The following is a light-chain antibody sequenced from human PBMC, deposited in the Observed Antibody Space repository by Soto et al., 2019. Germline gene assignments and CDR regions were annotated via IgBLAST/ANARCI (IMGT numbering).Light chain of an antibody. CDR3: QQYGSSPV. J-gene: IGKJ3*01. CDR2: GAS. Sequence: EMVLTQSPGTLSLSPGERATLSCSASQSVSSSYLAWYQQKPGQAPRLLIYGASSRATGIPDRFSGSGSGTDFTLTISRLEPEDFAVYYCQQYGSSPVFGPGTKVDIK. CDR1: QSVSSSY. V-gene: IGKV3-20*01.